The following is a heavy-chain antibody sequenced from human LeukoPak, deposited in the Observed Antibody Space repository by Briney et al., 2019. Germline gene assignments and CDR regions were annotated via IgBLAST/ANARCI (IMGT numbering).Heavy chain of an antibody. J-gene: IGHJ4*02. D-gene: IGHD6-19*01. CDR2: IYYSGST. CDR1: GGSISYYY. V-gene: IGHV4-59*01. Sequence: PSETLSLTCTVSGGSISYYYWSWIRQPPGKGLEWIGNIYYSGSTNYNPALKSRVTISVDTSRNQFSLKLRSVTAADTAVYYCARAHSSSFDYWGQGTLVTVSS. CDR3: ARAHSSSFDY.